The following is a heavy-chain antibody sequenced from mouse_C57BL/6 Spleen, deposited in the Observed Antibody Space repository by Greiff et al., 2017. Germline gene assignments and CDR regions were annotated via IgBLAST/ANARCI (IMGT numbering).Heavy chain of an antibody. CDR3: ARWWASYYDYDGIDY. D-gene: IGHD2-4*01. CDR1: GYTFTSYW. V-gene: IGHV1-53*01. Sequence: QVQLQQPGTELVKPGASVKLSCKASGYTFTSYWMHWVKQRPGHGLEWIGNINPSNGGTNYNEKFKSKATLTVDKSSSTAYMQLSSLTSADSAVYYCARWWASYYDYDGIDYWGQGTTLTGSA. J-gene: IGHJ2*01. CDR2: INPSNGGT.